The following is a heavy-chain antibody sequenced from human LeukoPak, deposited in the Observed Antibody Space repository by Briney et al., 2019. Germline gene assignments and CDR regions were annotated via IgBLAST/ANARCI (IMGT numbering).Heavy chain of an antibody. Sequence: HPGGSLRLSCAASGFTFSGSAMHWVRQASGKGLEWVGRIRSKANNYATAYAASVKGRFTISRDDSKNTAYLQMNSLKTEDTAVYYCTGYPPPLDMIAFGGVIVWGQGTLVTVSS. CDR3: TGYPPPLDMIAFGGVIV. CDR2: IRSKANNYAT. J-gene: IGHJ4*02. D-gene: IGHD3-16*02. V-gene: IGHV3-73*01. CDR1: GFTFSGSA.